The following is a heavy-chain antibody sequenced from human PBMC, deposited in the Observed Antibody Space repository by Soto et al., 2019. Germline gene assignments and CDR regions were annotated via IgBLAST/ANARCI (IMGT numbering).Heavy chain of an antibody. CDR3: ARPGDDFWIGYYLAYSGMDV. CDR2: INPNSGGT. D-gene: IGHD3-3*01. V-gene: IGHV1-2*02. Sequence: ASVKVSCKASGYTFTGYYMHWVRQAPGQGLEWMGWINPNSGGTNYAQKFQGRVTMTRDTSISTAYMELSRLRSDDTAVYYCARPGDDFWIGYYLAYSGMDVWGKGTTVTVSS. J-gene: IGHJ6*04. CDR1: GYTFTGYY.